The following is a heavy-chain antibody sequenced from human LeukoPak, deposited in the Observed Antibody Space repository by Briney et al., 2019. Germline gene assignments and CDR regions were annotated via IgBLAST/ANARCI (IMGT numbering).Heavy chain of an antibody. CDR2: IKQDGSEK. D-gene: IGHD3/OR15-3a*01. Sequence: GGSLRLSCAASGFTFSSYWMSWVRQAPGKGLEWVANIKQDGSEKYYVDSVKGRFTISRDNAKNSLYLQMNSLRAEDTAVYYCARERGTGTPDAFDIWGQGTMVTVSS. J-gene: IGHJ3*02. CDR1: GFTFSSYW. CDR3: ARERGTGTPDAFDI. V-gene: IGHV3-7*01.